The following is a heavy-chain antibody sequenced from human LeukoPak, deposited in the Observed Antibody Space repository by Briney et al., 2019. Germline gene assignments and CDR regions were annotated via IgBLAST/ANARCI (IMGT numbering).Heavy chain of an antibody. Sequence: GGSLRLSCAASGFTFSIAWMSWVRQAPGKGLEWVGRIKSKTDGATTDYAAPVEGRFTISRDDSKNTLHLQMNSLKTEDTAVYYCTTDYRIQLWYDFDYWGQGTLVTVSS. J-gene: IGHJ4*02. CDR1: GFTFSIAW. V-gene: IGHV3-15*01. CDR2: IKSKTDGATT. D-gene: IGHD5-18*01. CDR3: TTDYRIQLWYDFDY.